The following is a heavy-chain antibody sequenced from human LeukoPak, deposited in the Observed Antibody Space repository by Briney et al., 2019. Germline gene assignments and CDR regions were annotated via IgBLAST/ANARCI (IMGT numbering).Heavy chain of an antibody. CDR1: GFTFSSYA. J-gene: IGHJ4*02. CDR2: ISGSGGST. V-gene: IGHV3-23*01. Sequence: GGTLRLSCAASGFTFSSYAMSWVRQAPGKGLEWVSAISGSGGSTYYADSVKGRFTISRDNSKNTLYLQMNSLRAEDTAVYYCAKDRGYDYGHLDYWGQGTLVTVSS. CDR3: AKDRGYDYGHLDY. D-gene: IGHD5-12*01.